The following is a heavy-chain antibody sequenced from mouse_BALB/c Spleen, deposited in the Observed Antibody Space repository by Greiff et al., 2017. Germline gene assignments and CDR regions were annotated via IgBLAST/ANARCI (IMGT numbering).Heavy chain of an antibody. Sequence: EVKVEESGPGLVKPSQSLSLTCTVTGYSITSDYAWNWIRQFPGNKLEWMGYISYSGSTSYNPSLKSRISITRDTSKNQFFLQLNSVTTEDTATYYCARCSSPGWFAYWGQGTLVTVSA. CDR3: ARCSSPGWFAY. CDR2: ISYSGST. CDR1: GYSITSDYA. D-gene: IGHD1-1*01. V-gene: IGHV3-2*02. J-gene: IGHJ3*01.